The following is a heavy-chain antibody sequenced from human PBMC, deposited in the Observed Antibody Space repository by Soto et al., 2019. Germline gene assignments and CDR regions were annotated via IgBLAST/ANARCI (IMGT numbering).Heavy chain of an antibody. CDR1: GYTFTSYG. CDR3: ARDEDLNMVRGGETDY. Sequence: QIQLVQSGAEVKKPGASVKVSCKASGYTFTSYGISWVRQAPGQGLEWMGWISAYNGNTNYAQKLQGRVTMTTDTSTSTAYMELRSLRSDDTAVYYCARDEDLNMVRGGETDYWGQGTLVTVSS. D-gene: IGHD3-10*01. J-gene: IGHJ4*02. V-gene: IGHV1-18*01. CDR2: ISAYNGNT.